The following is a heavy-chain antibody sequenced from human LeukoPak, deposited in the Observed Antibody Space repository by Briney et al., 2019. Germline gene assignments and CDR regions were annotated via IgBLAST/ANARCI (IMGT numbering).Heavy chain of an antibody. V-gene: IGHV1-18*01. D-gene: IGHD5-18*01. Sequence: ASVTVSFKASGYTFTSYHITWVRQAPGQGLEWMGWISAYNGNTNYAQKLQGRVTMTTDTSTSTAYMELRSLRSDDTAVYYCARGSGYSYGYKAFDIWGQGTMVTVSS. CDR2: ISAYNGNT. CDR1: GYTFTSYH. J-gene: IGHJ3*02. CDR3: ARGSGYSYGYKAFDI.